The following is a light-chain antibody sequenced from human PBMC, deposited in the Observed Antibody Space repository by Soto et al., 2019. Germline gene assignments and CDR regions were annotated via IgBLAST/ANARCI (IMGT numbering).Light chain of an antibody. V-gene: IGKV1-27*01. Sequence: DIQMTQSPSSLSASVGDRVTITCRASQGISNYLAWYQQKPGKVPKLMIYAASTLQSGVPSRFSGSGSGTELTLTISSLQPDDFATYYCQHYNSYSEACGQGTKVDIK. CDR3: QHYNSYSEA. J-gene: IGKJ1*01. CDR1: QGISNY. CDR2: AAS.